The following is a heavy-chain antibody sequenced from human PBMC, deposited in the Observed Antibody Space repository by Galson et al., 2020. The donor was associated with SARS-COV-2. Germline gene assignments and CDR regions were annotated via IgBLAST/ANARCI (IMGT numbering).Heavy chain of an antibody. J-gene: IGHJ3*01. V-gene: IGHV4-30-4*01. CDR1: GGSISSGNYY. CDR3: ARGVRAQVRISGGFRYDLSAFHV. D-gene: IGHD5-12*01. Sequence: SETLSLTCTVSGGSISSGNYYWSWIRQPPGKGLELIGYIDYSGNTYKHPSLKSRLIISVDMFNGQFSVQMNSVTAADTAVYYCARGVRAQVRISGGFRYDLSAFHVWGQGTKVTVSS. CDR2: IDYSGNT.